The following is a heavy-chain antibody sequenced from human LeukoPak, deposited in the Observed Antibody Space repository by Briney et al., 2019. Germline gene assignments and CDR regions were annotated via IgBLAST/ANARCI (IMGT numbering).Heavy chain of an antibody. V-gene: IGHV4-4*07. D-gene: IGHD3-22*01. Sequence: SETLSLTCTVSGGSISSYYWSWIRQPAGKGLEWIGRIYTSGSTDYNPSLKSRATISVDMSKNQFFLKLNSVTAADTAVYYCARDSYDSTAYTWGQGILVTVSS. CDR1: GGSISSYY. J-gene: IGHJ5*02. CDR2: IYTSGST. CDR3: ARDSYDSTAYT.